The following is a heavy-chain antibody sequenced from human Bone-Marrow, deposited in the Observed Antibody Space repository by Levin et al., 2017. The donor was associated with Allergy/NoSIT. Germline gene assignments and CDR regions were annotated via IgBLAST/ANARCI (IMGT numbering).Heavy chain of an antibody. CDR3: ASMTTVSTCLDY. CDR2: IYQSGSA. J-gene: IGHJ4*02. V-gene: IGHV4-30-2*01. CDR1: GASLSTTGYS. Sequence: SETLSLTCAVSGASLSTTGYSWSWIRQPPGTALEWIGYIYQSGSAYYNPSLKGRVAMSANRTSNHFSLKMTSVTATDTAVYYCASMTTVSTCLDYWGQGILVTVSP. D-gene: IGHD4-17*01.